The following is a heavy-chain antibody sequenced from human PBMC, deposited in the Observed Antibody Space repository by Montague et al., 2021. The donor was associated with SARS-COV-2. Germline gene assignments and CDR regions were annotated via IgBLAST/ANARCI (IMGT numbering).Heavy chain of an antibody. CDR1: GASISSYC. J-gene: IGHJ4*02. V-gene: IGHV4-59*01. CDR2: ICYSGSTNYI. D-gene: IGHD3-10*01. Sequence: SETLSLTCTVSGASISSYCWSWIRQPPGKGLEWIGYICYSGSTNYINYNPSLRGRVTISVDTSENQFSLKLNSVTAADAAVYYCAQSLVRGVPFDYWGQGTLVTVSS. CDR3: AQSLVRGVPFDY.